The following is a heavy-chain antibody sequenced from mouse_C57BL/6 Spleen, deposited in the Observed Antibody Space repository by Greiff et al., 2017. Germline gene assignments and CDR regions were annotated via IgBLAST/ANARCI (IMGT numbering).Heavy chain of an antibody. CDR3: AKKAIYYDYDEYYYAMDY. CDR2: IWRGGST. D-gene: IGHD2-4*01. CDR1: GFSLTSYG. J-gene: IGHJ4*01. V-gene: IGHV2-5*01. Sequence: VKLMESGPGLVQPSQSLSITCTVSGFSLTSYGVHWVRQSPGKGLEWLGVIWRGGSTDYNAAFMSRLSITKDNSKSQVFFKMNSLQADDTAIYYCAKKAIYYDYDEYYYAMDYWGQGTSVTVSS.